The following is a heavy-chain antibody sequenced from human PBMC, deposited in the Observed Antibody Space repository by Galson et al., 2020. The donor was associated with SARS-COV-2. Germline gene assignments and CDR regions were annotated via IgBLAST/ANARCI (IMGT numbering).Heavy chain of an antibody. V-gene: IGHV3-33*01. Sequence: GESLKISCAASGFNFSSYGMHWVRQAPGKGLEWVAVIWYDGSNKYYADSVKGRFTISRDNSKNTLYLQMNSLRAEDTAVYYCARSEHSSGWDDAFDIWGQGTMVTVSS. CDR1: GFNFSSYG. D-gene: IGHD6-19*01. CDR2: IWYDGSNK. J-gene: IGHJ3*02. CDR3: ARSEHSSGWDDAFDI.